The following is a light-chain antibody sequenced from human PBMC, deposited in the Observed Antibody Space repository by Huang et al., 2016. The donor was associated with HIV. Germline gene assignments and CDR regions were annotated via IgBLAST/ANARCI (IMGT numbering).Light chain of an antibody. CDR3: QERSNWPLT. CDR1: QTVSTF. J-gene: IGKJ3*01. CDR2: DAS. V-gene: IGKV3-11*01. Sequence: EIVLTQSPATLSLSPGDRATLSCRASQTVSTFLAWYQQKPGQAPRLLIYDASSRAAGIPARFSGSESGTDFTLTISSLEPEDFAVYYCQERSNWPLTFGPGTKVDIK.